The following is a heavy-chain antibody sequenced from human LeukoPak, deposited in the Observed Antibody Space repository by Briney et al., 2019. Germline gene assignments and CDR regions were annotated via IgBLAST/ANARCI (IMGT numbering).Heavy chain of an antibody. CDR2: ISSSGSTI. CDR1: GFTFSSCS. D-gene: IGHD2-2*01. Sequence: GGSLRLSCADSGFTFSSCSMNWVRQAPGKGLEWVSYISSSGSTIYYADSVKGRFTISRDNAKNSLYLQMNSLRAEDTAVYYCARSPDYQGYWGQGTLVTVSS. CDR3: ARSPDYQGY. J-gene: IGHJ4*02. V-gene: IGHV3-48*01.